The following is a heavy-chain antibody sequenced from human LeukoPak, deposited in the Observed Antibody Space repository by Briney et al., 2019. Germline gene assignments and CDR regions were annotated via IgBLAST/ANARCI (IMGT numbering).Heavy chain of an antibody. V-gene: IGHV1-24*01. J-gene: IGHJ4*02. CDR3: ATDRLGYCSSTSCYFDY. Sequence: ASVKVSCKVSGYTLTELSMHWVRQAPGKGLEWMGGFDPEDGETIYAQKFQGRVTMTEDTSTDTAYMELSSLRSEDTAVYYCATDRLGYCSSTSCYFDYWGQGTLVIVSS. CDR1: GYTLTELS. D-gene: IGHD2-2*01. CDR2: FDPEDGET.